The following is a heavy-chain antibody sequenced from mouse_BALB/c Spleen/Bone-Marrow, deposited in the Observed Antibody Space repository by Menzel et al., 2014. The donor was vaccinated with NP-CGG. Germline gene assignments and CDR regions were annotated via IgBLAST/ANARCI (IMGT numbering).Heavy chain of an antibody. CDR1: GLTFSSFG. D-gene: IGHD2-1*01. J-gene: IGHJ3*01. V-gene: IGHV5-17*02. Sequence: EVQVVESGGGLVQPGGSRKLSCAASGLTFSSFGMHWVRQAPEKGLEWVAYISSGSSTIYYADTVKGRFTISRDNPKNTLFLQMTSLRSEDTAMYYCARGGNFAWFAYWGQGTLVTVSA. CDR3: ARGGNFAWFAY. CDR2: ISSGSSTI.